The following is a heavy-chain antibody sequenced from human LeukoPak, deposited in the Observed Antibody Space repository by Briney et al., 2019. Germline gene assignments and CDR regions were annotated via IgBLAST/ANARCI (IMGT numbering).Heavy chain of an antibody. CDR2: IWYDGSNK. D-gene: IGHD4-17*01. V-gene: IGHV3-30*02. CDR1: GFTFSNYA. J-gene: IGHJ4*02. Sequence: PGGSLRLSCAASGFTFSNYAMYWVRQAPGKGLEWVTVIWYDGSNKYYADSVKGRFTISRDNSKNTQYLQMNSLRAEDTAVYYCAKLAYGDYDYWGQGTLVTVSS. CDR3: AKLAYGDYDY.